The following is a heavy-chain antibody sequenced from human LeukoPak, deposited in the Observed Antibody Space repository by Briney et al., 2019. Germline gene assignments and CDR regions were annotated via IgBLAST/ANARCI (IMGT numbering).Heavy chain of an antibody. J-gene: IGHJ4*02. CDR2: ISSSGSTI. CDR3: ARDRESTAMVHFDY. V-gene: IGHV3-48*03. D-gene: IGHD5-18*01. CDR1: GFTFSSYE. Sequence: GGSLRLSCAASGFTFSSYEMNWVRQAPGKGLEWVSYISSSGSTIYYAASGQVRFTISRDNAKNSLYLQMNSLRAEDTAVYYCARDRESTAMVHFDYWGQGTLVTVSS.